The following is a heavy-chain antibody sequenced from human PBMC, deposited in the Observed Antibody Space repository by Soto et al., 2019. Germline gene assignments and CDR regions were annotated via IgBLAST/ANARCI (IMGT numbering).Heavy chain of an antibody. V-gene: IGHV4-30-4*01. Sequence: QVQLQESGPGLVTPSQTLSLTCSGSGGYINSGDDYWSWIRQPPGKGLEWIGYIYDTGGSTDYNPSLKNRGTISVDTSKNQFSLKLSSVTAADTAVYYCASRGYITSSFDYWGQGALVTVSS. D-gene: IGHD6-6*01. J-gene: IGHJ4*02. CDR2: IYDTGGST. CDR3: ASRGYITSSFDY. CDR1: GGYINSGDDY.